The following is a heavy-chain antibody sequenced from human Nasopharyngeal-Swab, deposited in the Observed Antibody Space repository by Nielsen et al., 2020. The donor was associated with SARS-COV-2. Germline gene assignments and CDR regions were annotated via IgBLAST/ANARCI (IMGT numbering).Heavy chain of an antibody. Sequence: TLSLLRAVYGGFFSGYYRSGISQPPGKGLEWIGEINHSGSTNYNPSLKSRVTISVDTSKNQFSLKLRSVTAADTAVYYCARVPGFWYFDLWGRGTLVTVSS. V-gene: IGHV4-34*01. CDR2: INHSGST. CDR1: GGFFSGYY. J-gene: IGHJ2*01. D-gene: IGHD3-10*01. CDR3: ARVPGFWYFDL.